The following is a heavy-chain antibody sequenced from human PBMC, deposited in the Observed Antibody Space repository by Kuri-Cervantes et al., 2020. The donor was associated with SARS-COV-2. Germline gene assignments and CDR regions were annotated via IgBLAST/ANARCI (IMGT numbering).Heavy chain of an antibody. CDR3: ARDSREYCSSTSCSWFDP. Sequence: GGSLRLSCAASGFTFSSYAMHWVRQAPGKGLEYVSAISSNGGSTYYANSVKGRFTISRDNFKNTLYLQMGSLRAEDMAVYYCARDSREYCSSTSCSWFDPWGQGTLVTVSS. V-gene: IGHV3-64*01. D-gene: IGHD2-2*01. CDR1: GFTFSSYA. CDR2: ISSNGGST. J-gene: IGHJ5*02.